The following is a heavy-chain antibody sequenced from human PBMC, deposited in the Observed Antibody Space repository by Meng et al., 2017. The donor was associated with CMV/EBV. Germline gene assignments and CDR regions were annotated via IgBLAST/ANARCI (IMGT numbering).Heavy chain of an antibody. CDR3: GTGRGDAWELLGD. V-gene: IGHV4-34*01. D-gene: IGHD1-26*01. CDR2: INHSGSA. CDR1: GGSFSAYY. Sequence: ESLRLSCAVYGGSFSAYYWSWIRQPPGKGLEWIGEINHSGSANYNSSLKSRVTISVDTSKNHFSLRLSSVTAADTAVYFCGTGRGDAWELLGDWGQGTLVTVSS. J-gene: IGHJ4*02.